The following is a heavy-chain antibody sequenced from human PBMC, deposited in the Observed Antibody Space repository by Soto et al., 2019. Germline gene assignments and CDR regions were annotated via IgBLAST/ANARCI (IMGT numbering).Heavy chain of an antibody. V-gene: IGHV3-73*02. J-gene: IGHJ4*02. CDR1: GYTFSDSA. Sequence: EVQLVESGGGLVQPGGSLKLSCAASGYTFSDSAMHWVRQASGKGLEWVGRIRSKANNYATVYAASVKGRFTISRDDSRNTAYLQMESLKTEDTAVYYCARLWSEREPNFDYWGQGTLVSVSS. CDR2: IRSKANNYAT. D-gene: IGHD1-26*01. CDR3: ARLWSEREPNFDY.